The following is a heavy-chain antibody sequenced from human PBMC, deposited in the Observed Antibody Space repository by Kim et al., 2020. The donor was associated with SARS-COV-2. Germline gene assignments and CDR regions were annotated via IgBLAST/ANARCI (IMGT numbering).Heavy chain of an antibody. CDR2: IYYSGST. J-gene: IGHJ4*02. D-gene: IGHD6-6*01. CDR1: GGSISSSSYY. V-gene: IGHV4-39*01. Sequence: SETLSLTCTVSGGSISSSSYYWGWIRQPPGKGLEWIGSIYYSGSTYYNPSLKSRVTISVDTSKNQFSLKLSSVTAADTAVYYCARHGLLTSSSPFDYWGQGTLVTVSS. CDR3: ARHGLLTSSSPFDY.